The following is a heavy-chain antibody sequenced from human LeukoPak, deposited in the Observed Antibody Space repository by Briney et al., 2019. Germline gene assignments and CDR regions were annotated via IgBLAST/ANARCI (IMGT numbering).Heavy chain of an antibody. D-gene: IGHD2-2*01. J-gene: IGHJ4*02. V-gene: IGHV4-59*01. CDR1: GGSISSYY. Sequence: SETLSLTCSVSGGSISSYYWSWIRQSPGKGLEWIGYISDSGNTNYDPSLKSRVSISVDTSKNQLSLELRSVTAADTAVYYCARMDCVSTSCPFDYWGQGTLVTVSS. CDR2: ISDSGNT. CDR3: ARMDCVSTSCPFDY.